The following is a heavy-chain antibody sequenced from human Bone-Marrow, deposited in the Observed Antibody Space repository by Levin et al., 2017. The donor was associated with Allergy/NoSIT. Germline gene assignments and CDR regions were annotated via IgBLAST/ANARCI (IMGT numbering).Heavy chain of an antibody. CDR2: VYFSGST. Sequence: SETLSLTCTVSGDSFISATYYWGWVRQPPGKGLEWIGSVYFSGSTYLSPFLKSRVTMSVDTSRSHFSLNLSSVTAADTAVYYCARVPALRFLDWFLDYWGRGVLVTVSS. CDR1: GDSFISATYY. D-gene: IGHD3-9*01. J-gene: IGHJ4*02. CDR3: ARVPALRFLDWFLDY. V-gene: IGHV4-39*02.